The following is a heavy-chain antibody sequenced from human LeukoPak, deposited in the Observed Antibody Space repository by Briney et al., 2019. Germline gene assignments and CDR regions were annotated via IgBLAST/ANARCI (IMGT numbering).Heavy chain of an antibody. V-gene: IGHV3-74*01. Sequence: PGGSLRLSCAASGFTFSNNWMHWVRQAPGKGLVWVSRISADGSSTSYADSVKGRFTISGDNAKNTLYLQMNSLRAEDTAVYYCARGSTNLPGSWGQGTLVTVSS. J-gene: IGHJ5*02. CDR3: ARGSTNLPGS. CDR2: ISADGSST. CDR1: GFTFSNNW. D-gene: IGHD1/OR15-1a*01.